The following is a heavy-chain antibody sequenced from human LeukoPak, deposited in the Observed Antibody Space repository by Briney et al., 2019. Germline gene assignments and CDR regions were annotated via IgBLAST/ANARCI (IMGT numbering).Heavy chain of an antibody. CDR3: ARVHWNYDGLAWFDP. J-gene: IGHJ5*02. D-gene: IGHD1-7*01. CDR1: GGSIDCYS. V-gene: IGHV4-4*07. CDR2: IFTSGAT. Sequence: SETLSLTCTVSGGSIDCYSWSWIRQPAGKGLEWIGRIFTSGATFYNPSLKTRVTMSIATSKNQFSLKLSSVTAADTAVYYCARVHWNYDGLAWFDPWGQGTLVTVSS.